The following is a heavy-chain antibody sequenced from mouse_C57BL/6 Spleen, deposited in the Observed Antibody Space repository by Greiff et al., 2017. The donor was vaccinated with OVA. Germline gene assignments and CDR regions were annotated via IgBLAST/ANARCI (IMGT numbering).Heavy chain of an antibody. CDR3: ARLGGSSFPWFAY. D-gene: IGHD1-1*01. CDR2: INPNNGGT. V-gene: IGHV1-22*01. J-gene: IGHJ3*01. CDR1: GYTFTDYN. Sequence: VQLQQSGPELVKPGASVKMSCKASGYTFTDYNMHWVKQSHGKSLEWIGYINPNNGGTSYNQKFKGKATLTVNKSSSTAYMELRSLTSEDSAVYYCARLGGSSFPWFAYWGQGTLVTVSA.